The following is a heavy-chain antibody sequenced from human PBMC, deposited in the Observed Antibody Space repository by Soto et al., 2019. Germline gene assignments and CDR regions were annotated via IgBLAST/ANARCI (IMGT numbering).Heavy chain of an antibody. CDR2: IFSNNDR. J-gene: IGHJ6*02. CDR3: AQLFAASSAYQYAFDV. D-gene: IGHD3-16*01. V-gene: IGHV2-26*03. Sequence: QVTLKASSPVLVKATEPLTLTCSISGFSLTTGRSGVSWIRQPPGKALEWLAHIFSNNDRSYSPSLQHRLSNTAETSKRQGVLTLNNVGPVDTGTDVCAQLFAASSAYQYAFDVWAQGASVTVS. CDR1: GFSLTTGRSG.